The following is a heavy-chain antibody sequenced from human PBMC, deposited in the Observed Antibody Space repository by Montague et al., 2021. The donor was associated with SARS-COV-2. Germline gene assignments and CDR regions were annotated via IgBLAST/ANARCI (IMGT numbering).Heavy chain of an antibody. CDR1: GGSISSYY. Sequence: SETLSLTCTVSGGSISSYYWSWIRQPPGKGLDWIGYIYYSGSTNYNPSLKSRVTISIDTSKNQFSLKLSSVTAADTAVYYCARHALGYFDWLNEGYFDYWGQGTLVTVSS. V-gene: IGHV4-59*08. CDR3: ARHALGYFDWLNEGYFDY. D-gene: IGHD3-9*01. J-gene: IGHJ4*02. CDR2: IYYSGST.